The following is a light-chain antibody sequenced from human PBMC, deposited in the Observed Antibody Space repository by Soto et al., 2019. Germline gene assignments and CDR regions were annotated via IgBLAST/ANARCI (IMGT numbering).Light chain of an antibody. CDR1: QGLVPGDGNTY. CDR3: MQGTHWPPVIT. CDR2: DVS. Sequence: DVVMTQSPLSLPVTLGQPASISCRSSQGLVPGDGNTYGNWFQQRPGQSPRRLIYDVSNRDSGVPDRFSGSGSGTDFTLKISRVEAEDVGVYYCMQGTHWPPVITFGPGTKVEI. J-gene: IGKJ3*01. V-gene: IGKV2-30*02.